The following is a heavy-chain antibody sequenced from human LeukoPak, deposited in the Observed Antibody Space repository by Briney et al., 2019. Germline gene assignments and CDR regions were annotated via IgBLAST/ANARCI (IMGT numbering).Heavy chain of an antibody. CDR2: IYYSGST. CDR1: GVSISSYY. V-gene: IGHV4-59*01. Sequence: SETLSLTCTVSGVSISSYYWSWIRQLPGKGLEWIGYIYYSGSTNYDPSLKSRVTISVDSSKNQFSLKLSSVTASDTAVYYCASQYFLILSLYYFDYWGQGTLVTVSS. D-gene: IGHD3-22*01. CDR3: ASQYFLILSLYYFDY. J-gene: IGHJ4*02.